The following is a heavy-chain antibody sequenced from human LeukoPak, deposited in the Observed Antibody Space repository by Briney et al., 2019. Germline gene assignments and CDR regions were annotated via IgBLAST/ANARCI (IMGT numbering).Heavy chain of an antibody. V-gene: IGHV1-2*02. CDR3: ARRAAAGNSRGAFDI. D-gene: IGHD6-13*01. Sequence: GASVKVSCKASGYTFTGYYMHWVRQAPGQGREWMGWINPNSGGTNYAQKFQGRVTMTRDTSISTAYMELSRLRSDDTAVYYCARRAAAGNSRGAFDIWGQGTMVTVSS. CDR2: INPNSGGT. J-gene: IGHJ3*02. CDR1: GYTFTGYY.